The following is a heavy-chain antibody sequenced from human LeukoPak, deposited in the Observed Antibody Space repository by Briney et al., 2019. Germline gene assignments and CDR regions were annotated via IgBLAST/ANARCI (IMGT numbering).Heavy chain of an antibody. J-gene: IGHJ6*02. V-gene: IGHV3-48*02. Sequence: GGSLRLSCAASGFTFSSYSMNWVRQAPGKGLEWVSYISSSSSTIYYADSVKGRFTISRDNAKNSLYLQMNSLRDEDTAVYYCARDRCSGGSFYDYYYYYGMDVWGQGTTVTVSS. CDR3: ARDRCSGGSFYDYYYYYGMDV. CDR2: ISSSSSTI. D-gene: IGHD2-15*01. CDR1: GFTFSSYS.